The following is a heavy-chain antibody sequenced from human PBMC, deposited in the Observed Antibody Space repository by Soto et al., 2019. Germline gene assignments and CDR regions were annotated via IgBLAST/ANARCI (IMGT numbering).Heavy chain of an antibody. Sequence: QVQLQESGPGLVKPSQTLSLTCTVSGGSISSGYYYWSWIRQPPGKGQECIGYIYYSGSTYYNPSLKSRVNISVDTSKKQFSLELSSVTAADTALYYCAREDDYGDYWGQGTLVTVSS. CDR3: AREDDYGDY. CDR1: GGSISSGYYY. CDR2: IYYSGST. V-gene: IGHV4-30-4*01. J-gene: IGHJ4*02.